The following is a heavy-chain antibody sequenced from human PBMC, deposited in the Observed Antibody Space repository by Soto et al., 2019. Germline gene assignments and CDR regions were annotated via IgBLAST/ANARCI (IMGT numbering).Heavy chain of an antibody. V-gene: IGHV3-11*06. D-gene: IGHD1-1*01. Sequence: PWESXRLSCAASGFTLSGHDMRVIRQAPGKGLEWISYINPSGTYTQYADSVKGRFTISRDNAKNSLYLQMHSLRAEDTDLYYCKRGHNRLEVWGPGATVTLSYG. J-gene: IGHJ6*01. CDR3: KRGHNRLEVWGPGATVTLSYG. CDR1: GFTLSGHD. CDR2: INPSGTYT.